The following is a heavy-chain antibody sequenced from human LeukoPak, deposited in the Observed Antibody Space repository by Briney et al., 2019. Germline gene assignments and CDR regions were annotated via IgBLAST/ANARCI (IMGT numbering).Heavy chain of an antibody. CDR3: ARPMGLSSSWLNDAFDI. J-gene: IGHJ3*02. CDR1: GFPLSNYW. Sequence: GGSLRLSCAASGFPLSNYWMSWVRQAPGKGLEWGANIKQDGSERYYVDSVKGRFAISRDNAENSLYLQMNSLRAEDTAVYYCARPMGLSSSWLNDAFDIWGQGTMVTVSS. V-gene: IGHV3-7*01. CDR2: IKQDGSER. D-gene: IGHD6-13*01.